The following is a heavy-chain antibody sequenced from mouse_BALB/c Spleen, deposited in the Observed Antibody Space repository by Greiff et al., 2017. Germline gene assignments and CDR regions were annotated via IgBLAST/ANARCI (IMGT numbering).Heavy chain of an antibody. CDR2: IYPGSGNT. V-gene: IGHV1-77*01. CDR1: GYTFTDYY. Sequence: VKLVESGAELARPGASVKLSCKASGYTFTDYYINWVKQRTGQGLEWIGEIYPGSGNTYYNEKFKGKATLTADKSSSTAYMQLSSLTSEDSAVYFCARADYDTLDYWGQGTTLTVSS. CDR3: ARADYDTLDY. J-gene: IGHJ2*01. D-gene: IGHD2-4*01.